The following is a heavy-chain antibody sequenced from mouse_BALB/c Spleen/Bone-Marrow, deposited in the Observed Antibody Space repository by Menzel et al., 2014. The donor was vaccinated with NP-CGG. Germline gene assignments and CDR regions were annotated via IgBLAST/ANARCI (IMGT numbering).Heavy chain of an antibody. Sequence: EVKVVESGAEPVKPGASVKLSCTASGFNIKDTYMHWVKQRPEQGLEWIGRIDPANGNTKYDPKFQGKATITADTSSNTAYLQLSSLTSEDTAVYYCASYRYAWYFDVWGAGTTVTVSS. CDR2: IDPANGNT. V-gene: IGHV14-3*02. CDR1: GFNIKDTY. D-gene: IGHD2-14*01. CDR3: ASYRYAWYFDV. J-gene: IGHJ1*01.